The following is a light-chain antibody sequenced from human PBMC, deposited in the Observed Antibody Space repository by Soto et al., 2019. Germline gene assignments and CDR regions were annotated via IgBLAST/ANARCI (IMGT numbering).Light chain of an antibody. J-gene: IGKJ4*01. CDR2: GAS. V-gene: IGKV3-15*01. Sequence: EIVMTQSPATLSVSPGERVTFSCRASQRIYSNLAWYQHTPGQAPRLLISGASTGATGLPSRFSGSGSGTDFTLTINSLQSQDVAVYYCQQYHHWPVTFGGGTKVVIK. CDR1: QRIYSN. CDR3: QQYHHWPVT.